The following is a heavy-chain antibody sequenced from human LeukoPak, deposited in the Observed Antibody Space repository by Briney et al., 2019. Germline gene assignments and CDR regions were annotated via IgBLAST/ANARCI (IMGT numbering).Heavy chain of an antibody. CDR3: ASSRLRWSREGGYYFDY. Sequence: PSETLSLTCTVSGGSISSSSYYWGWIRQPPGKGLEWIGSIYYSGSTYYNPSLKSRVTISVDTSKNQFSLKLSSVTAADTAVYYCASSRLRWSREGGYYFDYWGQGTLVTVSS. V-gene: IGHV4-39*01. CDR2: IYYSGST. J-gene: IGHJ4*02. CDR1: GGSISSSSYY. D-gene: IGHD4-23*01.